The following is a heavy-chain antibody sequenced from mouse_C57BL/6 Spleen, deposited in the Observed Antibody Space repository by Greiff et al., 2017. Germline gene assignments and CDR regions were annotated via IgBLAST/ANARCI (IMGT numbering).Heavy chain of an antibody. CDR1: GYTFTSYW. V-gene: IGHV1-64*01. J-gene: IGHJ3*01. CDR3: AGSSGYWFAY. D-gene: IGHD3-2*02. CDR2: IHPNSGST. Sequence: QVQLQQPGAELVKPGASVKLSCKASGYTFTSYWMHWVKQRPGQGLEWMGMIHPNSGSTNYNEKFKSKATLTVDKSSSTAYMQLSSLTSEDSSVYYCAGSSGYWFAYWGQGTLVTVSA.